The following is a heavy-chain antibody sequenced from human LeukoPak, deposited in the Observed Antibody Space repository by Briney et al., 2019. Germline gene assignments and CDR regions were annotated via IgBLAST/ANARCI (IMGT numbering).Heavy chain of an antibody. D-gene: IGHD6-19*01. CDR3: ARVHVYSSGWSLGYYYYYMDV. Sequence: PGGSLRLSCAASGFTVSSNYMSWVRQAPGKGLEWVSVIYSGGSTYYADSVKGRFTISRDNSKNTLYLQMNSLRAEDTAVYYCARVHVYSSGWSLGYYYYYMDVWGKGTTVTISS. V-gene: IGHV3-53*01. J-gene: IGHJ6*03. CDR2: IYSGGST. CDR1: GFTVSSNY.